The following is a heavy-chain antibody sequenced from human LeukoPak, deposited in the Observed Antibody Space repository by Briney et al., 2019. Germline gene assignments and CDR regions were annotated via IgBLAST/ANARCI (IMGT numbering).Heavy chain of an antibody. D-gene: IGHD3-22*01. J-gene: IGHJ4*02. Sequence: QPGGSLRLSCAASGFTFSSYAMSWVRQAPGKGLEWVSAISGSGGSTYYADSVKGRFTISRDNSKNTLYLQMNSLRAEDTAVYYCAPSERITMIVVVNYYFDYWGQGTLVTVSS. V-gene: IGHV3-23*01. CDR1: GFTFSSYA. CDR2: ISGSGGST. CDR3: APSERITMIVVVNYYFDY.